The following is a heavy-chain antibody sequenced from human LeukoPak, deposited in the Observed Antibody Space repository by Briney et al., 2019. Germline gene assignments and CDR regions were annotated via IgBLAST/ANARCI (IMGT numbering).Heavy chain of an antibody. D-gene: IGHD3-22*01. CDR1: EFTFSSYT. CDR3: AKAVLMYSYDTSGFLDY. CDR2: ISGSGGST. V-gene: IGHV3-23*01. Sequence: GWSLRLSCVASEFTFSSYTMNLVHQAPGKGLEWVSVISGSGGSTYYADSVKGRFAIYRDNSKDTLYLQMNSLRAEDTAVYYCAKAVLMYSYDTSGFLDYWGQGTLVTVSS. J-gene: IGHJ4*02.